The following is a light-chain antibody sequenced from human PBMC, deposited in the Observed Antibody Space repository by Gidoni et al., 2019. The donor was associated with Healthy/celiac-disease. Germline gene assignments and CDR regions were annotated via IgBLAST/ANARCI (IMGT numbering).Light chain of an antibody. Sequence: EIVMTQSPATLSVSPGERATLSCRASHSVSSNLSWYQQKPGQAPRLLNYGASTRATGIPARFSGSGSGTEFTLTISSLQSEDFAVYYCQQYNNWPPYTFGQGTKLEIK. CDR1: HSVSSN. CDR3: QQYNNWPPYT. J-gene: IGKJ2*01. CDR2: GAS. V-gene: IGKV3-15*01.